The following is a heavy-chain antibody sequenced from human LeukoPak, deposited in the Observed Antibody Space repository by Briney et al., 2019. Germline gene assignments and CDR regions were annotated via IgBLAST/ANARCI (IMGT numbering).Heavy chain of an antibody. V-gene: IGHV1-69*05. CDR2: IVPIFDTP. J-gene: IGHJ4*02. D-gene: IGHD3-10*01. CDR3: ASDIYGSQPSDY. Sequence: SVKVSCKASGGTFRDFAVSWVRQAPGQGLEWMGGIVPIFDTPNYAQRFEDRVTITTDKATNTAYMELTGLRSEDTAVYYCASDIYGSQPSDYWGQGTLVIVSS. CDR1: GGTFRDFA.